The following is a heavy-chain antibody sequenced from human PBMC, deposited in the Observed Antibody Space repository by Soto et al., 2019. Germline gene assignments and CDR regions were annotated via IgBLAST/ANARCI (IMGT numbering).Heavy chain of an antibody. J-gene: IGHJ6*02. V-gene: IGHV1-69*13. Sequence: SVKVSCKASGGTFSSYAISWVRQAPRQGLEWMGGIIPIFGTANYAQKFQGRVTITADESTSTAYMELSSLRSEDTAVYYCARDLRDIVVVPAAMHYYGMDVWGQGTTVTVSS. D-gene: IGHD2-2*01. CDR1: GGTFSSYA. CDR2: IIPIFGTA. CDR3: ARDLRDIVVVPAAMHYYGMDV.